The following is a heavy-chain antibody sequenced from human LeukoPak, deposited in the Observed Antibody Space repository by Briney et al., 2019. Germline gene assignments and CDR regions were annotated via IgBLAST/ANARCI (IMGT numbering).Heavy chain of an antibody. CDR2: IYPGDSDT. CDR1: GYSFTSYW. V-gene: IGHV5-51*01. Sequence: PGESLKISCKGSGYSFTSYWIGWVRQMPGKGLEWMGIIYPGDSDTRYSPSFQGQVTISADKSISTAYLQWSSLKASDTAMYYCARHTEVEPGGYAFDIWGQGTMVTVSS. J-gene: IGHJ3*02. CDR3: ARHTEVEPGGYAFDI. D-gene: IGHD4-23*01.